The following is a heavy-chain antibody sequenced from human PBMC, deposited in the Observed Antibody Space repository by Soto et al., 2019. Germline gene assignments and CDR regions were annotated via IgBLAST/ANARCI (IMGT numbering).Heavy chain of an antibody. Sequence: SETLSLTCTVSGGSISSYYWSWIRQPPGKGLEWIGYIYYSGSTNYNPSLKSRVTISVDTSKNQFSLKLSSVTAADTAVYYCARIYPHCSGGSCYKPGMFDYWGQGTLVTVSS. J-gene: IGHJ4*02. CDR3: ARIYPHCSGGSCYKPGMFDY. CDR1: GGSISSYY. D-gene: IGHD2-15*01. CDR2: IYYSGST. V-gene: IGHV4-59*08.